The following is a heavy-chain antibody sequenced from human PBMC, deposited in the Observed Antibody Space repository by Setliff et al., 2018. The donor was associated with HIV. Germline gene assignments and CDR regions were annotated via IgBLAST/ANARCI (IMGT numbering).Heavy chain of an antibody. CDR2: INAGDDNT. CDR1: GYTFSTNA. V-gene: IGHV1-3*01. J-gene: IGHJ4*02. D-gene: IGHD6-19*01. Sequence: AASVKVSCKAFGYTFSTNAIHWVRQAPGQRLEWMGYINAGDDNTRYSEKFQGRVTITRDTSANTAYMELSSLRSEDTAGYYCARGSCSGCYLSDYWGLGTLVTVSS. CDR3: ARGSCSGCYLSDY.